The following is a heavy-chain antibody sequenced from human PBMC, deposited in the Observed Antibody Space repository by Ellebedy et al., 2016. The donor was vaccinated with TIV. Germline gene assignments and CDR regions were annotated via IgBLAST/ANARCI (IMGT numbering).Heavy chain of an antibody. CDR1: GGSISSGGYY. J-gene: IGHJ6*02. Sequence: MPSETLSLTCTVSGGSISSGGYYWSWIRQPPGKGLEWIGYIYYSGSTNYNPSLKSRVTISVDTSKNQFSLKLSSVTAADTAVYYCARALAYYDFWSGYPEPLYYYGMDVWGQGTTVTVSS. CDR2: IYYSGST. D-gene: IGHD3-3*01. CDR3: ARALAYYDFWSGYPEPLYYYGMDV. V-gene: IGHV4-61*08.